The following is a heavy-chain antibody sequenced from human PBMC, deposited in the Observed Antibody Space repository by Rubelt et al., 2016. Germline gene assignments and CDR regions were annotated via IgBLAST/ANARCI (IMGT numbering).Heavy chain of an antibody. CDR2: IHYSGST. CDR1: GGSISNYY. CDR3: ARGYYSDGRAAFDI. D-gene: IGHD3-10*01. J-gene: IGHJ3*02. V-gene: IGHV4-59*01. Sequence: QVRLQESGPGLVKPSETLSLTCTVSGGSISNYYWSWIRKPPGKGLEWIGYIHYSGSTKNNLSLKSRVTISVDASKNQFSLNLTSVTAADTAVYYCARGYYSDGRAAFDIWGQGTMVTVSS.